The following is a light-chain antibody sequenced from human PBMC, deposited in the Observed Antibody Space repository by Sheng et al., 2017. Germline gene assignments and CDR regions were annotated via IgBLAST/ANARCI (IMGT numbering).Light chain of an antibody. Sequence: VLTQSPGTLSLSPGERATLSCRASQSIAISFLAWYQQRPGQAPRLLMYGATSRAAGIPDRFSGSGSGTHFTLTITRVEPEDFAVYYCQQYGSSPPWTFGQGTKVEIK. CDR3: QQYGSSPPWT. J-gene: IGKJ1*01. CDR2: GAT. CDR1: QSIAISF. V-gene: IGKV3-20*01.